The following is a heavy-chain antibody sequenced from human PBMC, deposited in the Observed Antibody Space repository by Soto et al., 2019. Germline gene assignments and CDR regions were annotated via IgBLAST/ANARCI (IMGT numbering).Heavy chain of an antibody. Sequence: QITLKESGPTLVKPTQTLTLTCTFSGFSLNTDGVGVGWIRQPPGKALEWLALIYWDDDKRYIPSLESRLTITKDTSKNQVVLTMTNMDPVDXATXXXAXXXPPRISDFWGQGTQVTVSS. J-gene: IGHJ4*02. CDR3: AXXXPPRISDF. CDR2: IYWDDDK. CDR1: GFSLNTDGVG. V-gene: IGHV2-5*02.